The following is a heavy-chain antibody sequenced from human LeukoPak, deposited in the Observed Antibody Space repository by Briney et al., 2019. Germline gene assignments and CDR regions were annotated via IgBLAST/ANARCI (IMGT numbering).Heavy chain of an antibody. V-gene: IGHV4-31*03. CDR1: GGSISSGGYY. Sequence: SETLSLTCTVSGGSISSGGYYWSWIRQHPGKGLEWIGYIYYSGSTYYNPSLKSRVTISVDTSKNQFSLKLSSVTAADTAVYYCAREANGGSYFSNYFDYWGQGTLVTVSS. CDR2: IYYSGST. J-gene: IGHJ4*02. CDR3: AREANGGSYFSNYFDY. D-gene: IGHD1-26*01.